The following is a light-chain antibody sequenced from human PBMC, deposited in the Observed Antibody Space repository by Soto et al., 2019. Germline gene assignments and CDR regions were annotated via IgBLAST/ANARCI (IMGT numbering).Light chain of an antibody. Sequence: EIVLTQSPATLSLSPGNRVTLSCRASQSIWRSLAWYEQKPGQAPRLLIYGSSNRATGIPARFSGSGSGTDFTLTITSLEPDDFAVYYCQQSSHWPPVFGGGTRVEIK. CDR2: GSS. J-gene: IGKJ4*01. V-gene: IGKV3-11*01. CDR3: QQSSHWPPV. CDR1: QSIWRS.